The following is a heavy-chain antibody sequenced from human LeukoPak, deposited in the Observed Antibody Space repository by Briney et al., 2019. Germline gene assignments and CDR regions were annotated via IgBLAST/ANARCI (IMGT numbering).Heavy chain of an antibody. CDR3: ARTTWYSGGWGYFHH. CDR2: ISDSGST. V-gene: IGHV4-59*01. D-gene: IGHD6-19*01. Sequence: SETLSLTCTVFGDSISNYYWIWIRQPPGKGLEWIGYISDSGSTNYNPSLKSRVTISVDTSKNQFSLKLTSVTAADTAVYYCARTTWYSGGWGYFHHWGQGTLVTVSS. J-gene: IGHJ1*01. CDR1: GDSISNYY.